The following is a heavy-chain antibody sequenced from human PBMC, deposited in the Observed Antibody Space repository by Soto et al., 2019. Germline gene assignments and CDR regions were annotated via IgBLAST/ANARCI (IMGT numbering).Heavy chain of an antibody. Sequence: ASVKVSCKASGYTFTSYYMHWVRRAPGQGLEWMGIINPGGGRTSYAQKLLGRVTMTRDTSTSTVYMELSSLRSEDTAVYYCARGRLLQHPYYFDYWGQGTLVTVSS. CDR1: GYTFTSYY. CDR2: INPGGGRT. CDR3: ARGRLLQHPYYFDY. V-gene: IGHV1-46*01. D-gene: IGHD3-9*01. J-gene: IGHJ4*02.